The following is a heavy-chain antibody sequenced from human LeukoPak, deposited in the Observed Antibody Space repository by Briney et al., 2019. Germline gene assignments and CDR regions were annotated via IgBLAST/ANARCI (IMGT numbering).Heavy chain of an antibody. CDR3: ARGKAAAGTSWFDP. CDR1: GGSFSGYY. V-gene: IGHV4-34*01. Sequence: KPSETLSLTCAVYGGSFSGYYWSWIRQPPGKGLEWIGEINHSGSTNYNPSLKSRVTISVDTSKNQFSLKLSSVTAADTAVYYCARGKAAAGTSWFDPWGQGTLVTVSS. CDR2: INHSGST. J-gene: IGHJ5*02. D-gene: IGHD6-13*01.